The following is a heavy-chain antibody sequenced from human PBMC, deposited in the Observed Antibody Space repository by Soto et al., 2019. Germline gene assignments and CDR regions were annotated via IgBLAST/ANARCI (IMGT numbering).Heavy chain of an antibody. J-gene: IGHJ6*02. CDR2: IDPSDSYT. CDR3: ARLYYYDSSGYYYYYYGMDV. Sequence: XESLKISCKGCGYSFTSYWISWVRQMPGKGLEWMGRIDPSDSYTNYSPSFQGHVTISADKSISTAYLQWSSLKASDTAMYYCARLYYYDSSGYYYYYYGMDVWGQGTTVTVSS. V-gene: IGHV5-10-1*01. CDR1: GYSFTSYW. D-gene: IGHD3-22*01.